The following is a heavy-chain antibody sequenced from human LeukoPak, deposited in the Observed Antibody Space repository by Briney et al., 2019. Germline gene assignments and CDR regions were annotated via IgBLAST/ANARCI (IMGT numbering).Heavy chain of an antibody. CDR2: INPSDSYT. Sequence: GESLKISCKASGYSFTSFWINWVRQMPGKGLEWMGRINPSDSYTTYNPSFQGHVAISADKTISTAYLQWSSLKASDTAMNYCARQNVWGQGTTVTVSS. CDR3: ARQNV. J-gene: IGHJ6*02. V-gene: IGHV5-10-1*01. CDR1: GYSFTSFW.